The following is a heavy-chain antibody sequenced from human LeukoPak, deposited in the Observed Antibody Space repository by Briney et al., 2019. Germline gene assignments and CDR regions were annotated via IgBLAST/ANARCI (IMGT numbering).Heavy chain of an antibody. J-gene: IGHJ6*02. CDR3: ARVPGYSSSWYYYYGMDV. CDR1: GGSISSGDYY. CDR2: IYYSGST. Sequence: PSQTLSLTCTVSGGSISSGDYYWSWIRQSPGKGLEWIGYIYYSGSTNYNPSLKSRVTISVDTSKNQFSLKLSSVTAADTAVYYCARVPGYSSSWYYYYGMDVWGQGTTVTVSS. V-gene: IGHV4-30-4*08. D-gene: IGHD6-13*01.